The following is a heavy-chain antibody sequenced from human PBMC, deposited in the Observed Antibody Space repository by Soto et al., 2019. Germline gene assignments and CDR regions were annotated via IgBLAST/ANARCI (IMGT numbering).Heavy chain of an antibody. Sequence: QPGGSLRLSCAASGFTVSNNYMSWVRQAPGEGLERDSVIYGGGSTYHADSVEGRVTISKDSSKNTLYLQMNSLSAEDTAVECGAREAGPLDYWGQGTLVTVSS. J-gene: IGHJ4*01. CDR1: GFTVSNNY. CDR2: IYGGGST. CDR3: AREAGPLDY. V-gene: IGHV3-53*01.